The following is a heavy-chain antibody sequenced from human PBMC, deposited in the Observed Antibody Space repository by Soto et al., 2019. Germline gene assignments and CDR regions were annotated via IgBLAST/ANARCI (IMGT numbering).Heavy chain of an antibody. D-gene: IGHD6-19*01. CDR2: TYYRSKWYS. J-gene: IGHJ4*02. CDR3: ARGSYYSGWV. Sequence: TLSLTCAISGDSVSSTSTAWSWITQSPSRGLEWLGRTYYRSKWYSDYAVSVKSRITINPDTSKNQFSLQLNSVTPEDTAVYYCARGSYYSGWVWGQGTLVTVSS. V-gene: IGHV6-1*01. CDR1: GDSVSSTSTA.